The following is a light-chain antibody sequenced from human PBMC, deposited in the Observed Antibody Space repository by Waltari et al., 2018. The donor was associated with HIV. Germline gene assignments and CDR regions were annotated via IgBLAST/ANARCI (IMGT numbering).Light chain of an antibody. J-gene: IGKJ4*01. CDR2: AAS. V-gene: IGKV1-9*01. Sequence: DIQLTQSTSFLSASVGDRVTITCRASQGISSYLAWYQQKPGKAPKLLIYAASTLQSGVPSRFSGSGSGTEFTLTSSSLQPEDFATYFCQHLNSYPLTFGGGTKVEIK. CDR3: QHLNSYPLT. CDR1: QGISSY.